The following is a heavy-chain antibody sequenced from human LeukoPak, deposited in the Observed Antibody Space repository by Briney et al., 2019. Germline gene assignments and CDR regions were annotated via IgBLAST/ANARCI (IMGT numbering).Heavy chain of an antibody. CDR2: LSGSGGGT. D-gene: IGHD6-19*01. Sequence: GGSLRLSCAVSGITLSNYGMSWVRQAPGKGLEWVAGLSGSGGGTNYADSVKGRFTISRDNAKNTLYLQMNSLRAEDTALYYCAKDFYRAVVGSIGFWGQGILVTVSS. J-gene: IGHJ4*02. V-gene: IGHV3-23*01. CDR3: AKDFYRAVVGSIGF. CDR1: GITLSNYG.